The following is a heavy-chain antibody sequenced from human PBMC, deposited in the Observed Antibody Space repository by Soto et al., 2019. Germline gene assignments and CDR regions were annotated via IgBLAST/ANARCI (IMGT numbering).Heavy chain of an antibody. D-gene: IGHD4-17*01. Sequence: QVTLKESGPTLVKPTQTLTLTCTFSGFSLTTNRVVVGWVRQPPGKAPSWLAFIYGGDDKRYSPSLWSRLTITKDTSKNQVVLTMTNLDPVDTATYYCVHRTTVTSDDSCGRGTLVSVSS. J-gene: IGHJ5*01. CDR1: GFSLTTNRVV. CDR3: VHRTTVTSDDS. CDR2: IYGGDDK. V-gene: IGHV2-5*02.